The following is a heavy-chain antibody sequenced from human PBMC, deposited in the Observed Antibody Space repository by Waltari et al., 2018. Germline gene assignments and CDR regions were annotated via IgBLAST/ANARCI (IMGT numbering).Heavy chain of an antibody. CDR1: GYTFTSYG. J-gene: IGHJ6*02. CDR3: ARAHYCSGGSCYPFKVGYGMDV. V-gene: IGHV1-18*04. D-gene: IGHD2-15*01. CDR2: ISAYNGNT. Sequence: QVQLVQSGAEVKKPGASVKVSCKASGYTFTSYGISWVRQAPGQGIQWMGWISAYNGNTNYAQKLQGRVTMTTDTSTSTAYMELRSLRSDDTAVYYCARAHYCSGGSCYPFKVGYGMDVWGQGTTVTVSS.